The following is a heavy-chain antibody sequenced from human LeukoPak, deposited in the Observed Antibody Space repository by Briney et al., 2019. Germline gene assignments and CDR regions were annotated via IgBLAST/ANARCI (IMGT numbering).Heavy chain of an antibody. V-gene: IGHV4-31*01. CDR2: IYYNGGT. D-gene: IGHD1-26*01. CDR1: GGSISSGDYF. Sequence: SETLSLTCTVAGGSISSGDYFWTWIRQHPGKGLEWIGYIYYNGGTYYNPSLKSQVTISADTSKNQFSLKLTSVTGADTAMYYCVRSRNSEQYSFDYWGQGTLVTVSS. J-gene: IGHJ4*02. CDR3: VRSRNSEQYSFDY.